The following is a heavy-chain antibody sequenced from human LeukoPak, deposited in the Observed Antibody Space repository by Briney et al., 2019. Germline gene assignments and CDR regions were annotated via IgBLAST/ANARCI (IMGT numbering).Heavy chain of an antibody. V-gene: IGHV4-39*07. J-gene: IGHJ4*02. D-gene: IGHD3-22*01. CDR3: ARGSTHYYDSGGYYSPNFDY. Sequence: ASETLPLTCTVSGGSISISSYYWGWIRQPPGKGLEWIGSIYYSGSTYYNPSLKSRVTISVDTSKNQFSLKLSSVTAADTAVYYCARGSTHYYDSGGYYSPNFDYWGQGTLVTVSS. CDR1: GGSISISSYY. CDR2: IYYSGST.